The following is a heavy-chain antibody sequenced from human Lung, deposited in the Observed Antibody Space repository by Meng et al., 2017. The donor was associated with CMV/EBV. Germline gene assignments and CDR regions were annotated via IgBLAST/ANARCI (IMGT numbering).Heavy chain of an antibody. J-gene: IGHJ5*02. V-gene: IGHV2-5*02. CDR2: IYGDDET. Sequence: QITFEWSGPTLVNPTQTLTLTCTFSGFSLSTSGVGVGWIRQPPGKALECLAIIYGDDETRYSPSLESRLTVTKDTSKNQVVLTMTNMVPVDTATYYCARAAARPSDWFDPWGQGTLVTVSS. CDR1: GFSLSTSGVG. D-gene: IGHD6-6*01. CDR3: ARAAARPSDWFDP.